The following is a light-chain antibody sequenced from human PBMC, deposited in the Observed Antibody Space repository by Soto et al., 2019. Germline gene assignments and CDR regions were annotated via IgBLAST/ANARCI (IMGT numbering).Light chain of an antibody. V-gene: IGKV3-11*01. Sequence: EIVLTQSPATLSLSPGERATLSCRASQSVSSYLAWYQQKPGQAPRLLIYDAFNRAADIPARFSGSGSGTDFTLTISSLEPEVSAVHYCQQRSNLLTFGGGTKVEIK. CDR3: QQRSNLLT. CDR2: DAF. J-gene: IGKJ4*01. CDR1: QSVSSY.